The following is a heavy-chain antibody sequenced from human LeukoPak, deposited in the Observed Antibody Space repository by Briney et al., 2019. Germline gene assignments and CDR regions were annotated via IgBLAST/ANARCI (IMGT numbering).Heavy chain of an antibody. D-gene: IGHD6-13*01. V-gene: IGHV4-34*01. J-gene: IGHJ6*02. CDR2: INHSGST. CDR1: GGSFSGYY. CDR3: ASQSSTYYYGMDV. Sequence: SETLSLTCAVYGGSFSGYYWSWIRQPPGKGLEWIGEINHSGSTNYNPSLKSRVTISVDTSKNQFSLKLSSVTAADTAVYYCASQSSTYYYGMDVWGQGTTVTVS.